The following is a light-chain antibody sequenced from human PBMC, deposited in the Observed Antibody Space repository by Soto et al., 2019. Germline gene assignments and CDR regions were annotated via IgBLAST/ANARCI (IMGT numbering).Light chain of an antibody. CDR3: QHLGSSQLT. Sequence: VLTQSPGTLSLSPGERATLSCRASQSVNSIYLACYQQQPGQPPRLLIDGASSSAAIIADMFGGSGSGTVIPTTSSRLDHEYVVLYYCQHLGSSQLTFGQGTKVEIK. J-gene: IGKJ1*01. CDR1: QSVNSIY. V-gene: IGKV3-20*01. CDR2: GAS.